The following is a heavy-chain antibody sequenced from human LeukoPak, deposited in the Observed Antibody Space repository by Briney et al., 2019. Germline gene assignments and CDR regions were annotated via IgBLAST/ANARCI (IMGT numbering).Heavy chain of an antibody. J-gene: IGHJ6*03. Sequence: GGSLRLSCAASGFTFSSYSMKWVRQAPGKGLEWVSSISSSSSYIYYADSVKGRFTISRDDAKNLLYLQMNSLRAEDTAVYYCASMDSSSWYSKGYYYYMDVWGKGTTVTVSS. CDR2: ISSSSSYI. V-gene: IGHV3-21*01. CDR3: ASMDSSSWYSKGYYYYMDV. CDR1: GFTFSSYS. D-gene: IGHD6-13*01.